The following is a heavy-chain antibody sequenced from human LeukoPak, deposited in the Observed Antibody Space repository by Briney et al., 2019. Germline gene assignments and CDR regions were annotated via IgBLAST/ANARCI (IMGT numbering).Heavy chain of an antibody. CDR1: GYTFTSYG. J-gene: IGHJ6*02. D-gene: IGHD3-3*01. Sequence: GASVKVSCKASGYTFTSYGISWVRRAPGQGLEWMGWISAYNGNTNYAQKLQGRVTMTTDTSTSTAYMELRSLRSDDTAVYYCARGDLWSGYYYYGMDVWGQGTTVTVSS. CDR2: ISAYNGNT. CDR3: ARGDLWSGYYYYGMDV. V-gene: IGHV1-18*01.